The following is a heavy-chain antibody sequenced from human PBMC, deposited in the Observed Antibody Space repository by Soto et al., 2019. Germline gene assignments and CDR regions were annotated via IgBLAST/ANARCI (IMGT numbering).Heavy chain of an antibody. V-gene: IGHV4-34*01. J-gene: IGHJ4*02. Sequence: SETLSLTCAVYGGSFSGYYWTWIRQPPGKGLEWIGQINHSGSTNYNPSLRSRVTISVDTSKNQFSLKLSSVTAADTAVYYCARGISMLVVVQTDAPDKYYFDSWGLGTLVTVSS. CDR2: INHSGST. CDR1: GGSFSGYY. CDR3: ARGISMLVVVQTDAPDKYYFDS. D-gene: IGHD2-8*02.